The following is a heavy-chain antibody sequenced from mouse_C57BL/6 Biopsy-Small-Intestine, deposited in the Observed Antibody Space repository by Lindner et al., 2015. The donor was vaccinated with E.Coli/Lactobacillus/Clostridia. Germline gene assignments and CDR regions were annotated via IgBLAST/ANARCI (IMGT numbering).Heavy chain of an antibody. Sequence: SVKVSCKASGYTLPAMVSGWVRQAPGQGLEWMGWISAYNGNTNYAQKLQGRVTMTTDTSTSTAYMELRSLRSDDTAMYYCARDQSSWYYYYYGMDVWGQGTTVTVSS. J-gene: IGHJ1*01. CDR2: ISAYNGNT. V-gene: IGHV1S134*01. CDR1: GYTLPAMV. D-gene: IGHD1-1*01. CDR3: ARDQSSWYYYYYGMDV.